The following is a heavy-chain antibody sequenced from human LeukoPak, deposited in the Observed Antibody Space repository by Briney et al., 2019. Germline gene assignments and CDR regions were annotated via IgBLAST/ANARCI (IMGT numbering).Heavy chain of an antibody. V-gene: IGHV3-74*01. CDR2: INTDGSST. CDR3: ARDSADYYDSSGYYYDAFDI. CDR1: GFTFSSYW. Sequence: GGSLRLSCAASGFTFSSYWMHWVRQAPGKGLVWVSRINTDGSSTSYADSVKGRFTISRDNAKNTLYLQMNSLRAEDTAVYYCARDSADYYDSSGYYYDAFDIWGQGTMVTVSS. D-gene: IGHD3-22*01. J-gene: IGHJ3*02.